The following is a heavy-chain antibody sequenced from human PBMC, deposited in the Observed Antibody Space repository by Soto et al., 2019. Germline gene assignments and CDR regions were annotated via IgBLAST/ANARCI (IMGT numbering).Heavy chain of an antibody. CDR2: ISGSGGST. V-gene: IGHV3-23*01. CDR3: AKDGSYYDSPTESDC. CDR1: GFTFSSYV. Sequence: PGGSLRLSCAASGFTFSSYVMNWVRQAPGQGLEWVASISGSGGSTYLADSVKGRFTISRDNSKNTVYLQMNSQRAEDTAVYYCAKDGSYYDSPTESDCWGQGTLVTVSS. J-gene: IGHJ4*02. D-gene: IGHD3-22*01.